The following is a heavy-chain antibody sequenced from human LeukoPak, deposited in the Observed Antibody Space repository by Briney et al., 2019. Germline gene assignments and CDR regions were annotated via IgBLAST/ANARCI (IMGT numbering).Heavy chain of an antibody. J-gene: IGHJ4*02. V-gene: IGHV1-18*01. CDR3: ARVCYDSSGYYCFDY. D-gene: IGHD3-22*01. CDR1: GGIFSSYT. CDR2: ISAYNGNA. Sequence: RASVKVSCKASGGIFSSYTISWVRQAPGQGLEWMGWISAYNGNANYAQKLQGRVTMTTDTSTSTAYMELRSLRSDDTAVYYCARVCYDSSGYYCFDYWGQGTLVTVSS.